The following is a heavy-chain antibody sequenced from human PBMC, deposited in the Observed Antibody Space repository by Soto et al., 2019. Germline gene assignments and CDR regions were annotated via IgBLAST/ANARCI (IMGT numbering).Heavy chain of an antibody. CDR2: ISYHGSNK. CDR3: ARDIAVVPAAIGAGNWFDP. J-gene: IGHJ5*02. CDR1: GFTFSSYA. Sequence: GGSLRLSCAASGFTFSSYAMHWVRQAPGKGLEWVAVISYHGSNKYYADSVKGRFTISRDNSKNTLYLQMNSLRAEDTAVYYCARDIAVVPAAIGAGNWFDPWGQGTLVTVSS. D-gene: IGHD2-2*01. V-gene: IGHV3-30-3*01.